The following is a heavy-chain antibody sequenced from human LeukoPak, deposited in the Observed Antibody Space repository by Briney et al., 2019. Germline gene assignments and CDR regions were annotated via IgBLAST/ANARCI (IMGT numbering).Heavy chain of an antibody. CDR3: ARVPFVVMGVTGNWFDP. J-gene: IGHJ5*01. CDR1: GYTFTNYA. CDR2: INTNTGNP. D-gene: IGHD2-8*01. V-gene: IGHV7-4-1*02. Sequence: ASVKVSCKASGYTFTNYAINWVRQAPGQGHGWMGWINTNTGNPTYAQGFTGRFVLSLDTFVSTAYLQISSLKADDTAVYYCARVPFVVMGVTGNWFDPWGQGTLVTVSA.